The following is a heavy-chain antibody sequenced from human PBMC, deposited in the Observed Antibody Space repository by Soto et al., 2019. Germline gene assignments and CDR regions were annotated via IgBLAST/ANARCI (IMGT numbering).Heavy chain of an antibody. CDR2: ISGSGGST. J-gene: IGHJ4*02. CDR1: GFTFSSYA. CDR3: AKGVSAYSSSQTSFDY. Sequence: WGSLRLSCAASGFTFSSYAMSWVRQAPGKGLEWVSAISGSGGSTYYADSVKGRFTISRDNSKNTLYLQMNSLRAEDTAVYYCAKGVSAYSSSQTSFDYWGQGTLVTVSS. D-gene: IGHD6-13*01. V-gene: IGHV3-23*01.